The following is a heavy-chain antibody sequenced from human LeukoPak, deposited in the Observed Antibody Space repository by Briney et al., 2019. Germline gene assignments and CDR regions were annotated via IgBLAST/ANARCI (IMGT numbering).Heavy chain of an antibody. CDR2: INHSGST. V-gene: IGHV4-34*01. CDR3: ARKGLDYDFWSGYYTVRLYYYGMDV. Sequence: SETLSLTCAVYGGSFSGYYWRWIRQPPGKGLEWIGEINHSGSTNYNPSLKSRVTISVDTSKNQFSPKLSSVTAADTAVYYCARKGLDYDFWSGYYTVRLYYYGMDVWGQGTTVTVSS. J-gene: IGHJ6*02. D-gene: IGHD3-3*01. CDR1: GGSFSGYY.